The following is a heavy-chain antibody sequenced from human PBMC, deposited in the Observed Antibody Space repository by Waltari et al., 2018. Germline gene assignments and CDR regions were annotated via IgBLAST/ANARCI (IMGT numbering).Heavy chain of an antibody. V-gene: IGHV4-34*01. J-gene: IGHJ3*02. CDR3: ARGRGGYNLRAFDI. Sequence: QVQLQQWGAGLLKPSETLSLTCAVYGGSFSGYYWSWIRQPPGKGLEWIGEINHSGRTNYNPSLKSRVTISVDTSKNQFSLKLSSVTAADTAVYYCARGRGGYNLRAFDIWGQGTMVTVSS. D-gene: IGHD5-12*01. CDR2: INHSGRT. CDR1: GGSFSGYY.